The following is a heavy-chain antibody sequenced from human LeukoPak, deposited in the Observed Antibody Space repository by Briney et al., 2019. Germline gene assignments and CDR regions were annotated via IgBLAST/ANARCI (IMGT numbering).Heavy chain of an antibody. CDR3: AKDVGYSSGWYDY. V-gene: IGHV3-48*01. Sequence: PGGSLRLSCAASGFTFSSYSMNWVRQAPGKGLEWVSYISHSSSTIYYADSVKGRFTISRDNAKKSLYLQMNSLRAEDSALYYCAKDVGYSSGWYDYWGQGTLVTVSS. J-gene: IGHJ4*02. D-gene: IGHD6-19*01. CDR1: GFTFSSYS. CDR2: ISHSSSTI.